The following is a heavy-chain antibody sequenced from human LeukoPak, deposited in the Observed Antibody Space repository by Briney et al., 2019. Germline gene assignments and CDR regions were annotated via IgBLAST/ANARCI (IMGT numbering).Heavy chain of an antibody. CDR3: AKDSEAYCSSTSCYGGLDY. CDR2: ISGSGGRT. CDR1: GFTVSTYA. V-gene: IGHV3-23*01. D-gene: IGHD2-2*01. Sequence: GGSLRLSCAASGFTVSTYAMSWVRQAPGKGLEWVSGISGSGGRTYYADSVKGRFTISRDNSKNTLYLQMNSLRAEDTAVYYCAKDSEAYCSSTSCYGGLDYWGQGTLVTVSS. J-gene: IGHJ4*02.